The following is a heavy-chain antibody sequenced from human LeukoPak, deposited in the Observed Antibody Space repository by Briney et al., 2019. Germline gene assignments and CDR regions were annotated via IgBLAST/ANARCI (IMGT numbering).Heavy chain of an antibody. J-gene: IGHJ6*02. V-gene: IGHV4-30-2*01. Sequence: SETLSLTCAVSGGSVSSGSYSWSWIRQPPGKGLEWIGYIYHSGSTTYNPSLKSRVTISVDTSKNQFSLKLSSVTAADTAVYYCARGGSSWSPYYYYGMDVWGQGTTVTVSS. D-gene: IGHD6-13*01. CDR1: GGSVSSGSYS. CDR2: IYHSGST. CDR3: ARGGSSWSPYYYYGMDV.